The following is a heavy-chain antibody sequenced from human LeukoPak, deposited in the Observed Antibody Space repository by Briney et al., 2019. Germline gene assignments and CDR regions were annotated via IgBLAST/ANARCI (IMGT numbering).Heavy chain of an antibody. D-gene: IGHD1-7*01. V-gene: IGHV4-59*01. CDR2: IYYSGST. J-gene: IGHJ6*02. CDR3: ARDNWNYGSSMDV. CDR1: GGSISSYY. Sequence: ESGPGLVKPSETLSLTCTVSGGSISSYYWSWIRQPPGEGPEWIGYIYYSGSTNYNPSLKSRVTISVDTSKNQFSLKLSSVTAADTAVYYCARDNWNYGSSMDVWGQGTTVTVSS.